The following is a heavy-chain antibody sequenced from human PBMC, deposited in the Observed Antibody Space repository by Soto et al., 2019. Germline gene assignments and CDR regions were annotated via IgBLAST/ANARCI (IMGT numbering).Heavy chain of an antibody. Sequence: GGSLRLSCAASGFTFSSYAMSWVRQAPGKGLEWVSAISGSGGSTYYADSVKGRFTISRDNSKNTLYLQMNSLRAEDTAVYYCAKATGVRILLTIDFXGQGTLVTVSS. D-gene: IGHD4-17*01. CDR3: AKATGVRILLTIDF. V-gene: IGHV3-23*01. CDR2: ISGSGGST. J-gene: IGHJ4*02. CDR1: GFTFSSYA.